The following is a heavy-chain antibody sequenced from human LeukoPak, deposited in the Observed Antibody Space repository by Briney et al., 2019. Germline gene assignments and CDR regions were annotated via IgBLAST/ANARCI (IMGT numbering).Heavy chain of an antibody. Sequence: GGSLRLSCAASGFTFDDYGMNWVRQAPGKGLEWVSGINWNGGSTGYADSVKGRFTISRDNAKNSLYLQMNSLRAEDTAVYYCARVDGYNYGVAIDYWGQGTLVTVSS. CDR1: GFTFDDYG. V-gene: IGHV3-20*04. CDR2: INWNGGST. D-gene: IGHD5-24*01. J-gene: IGHJ4*02. CDR3: ARVDGYNYGVAIDY.